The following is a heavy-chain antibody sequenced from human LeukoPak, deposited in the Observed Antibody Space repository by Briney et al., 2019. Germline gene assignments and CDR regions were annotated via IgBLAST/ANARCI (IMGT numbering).Heavy chain of an antibody. Sequence: ASVKVSCKVSGYTLTELSMHWVRQAPGKGLEWMGGFDPEDGETIYAQKFQGRVTMTEDTSTDTAYMELSRLRSDDTAVYYCARGLIAVAGIDYWGQGTQVTVST. CDR2: FDPEDGET. D-gene: IGHD6-19*01. CDR1: GYTLTELS. CDR3: ARGLIAVAGIDY. V-gene: IGHV1-24*01. J-gene: IGHJ4*02.